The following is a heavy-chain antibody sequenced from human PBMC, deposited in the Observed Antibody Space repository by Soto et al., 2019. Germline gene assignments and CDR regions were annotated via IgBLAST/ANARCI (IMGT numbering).Heavy chain of an antibody. Sequence: PSETLSLTCAVYGGSFSGYYWSWIRQPPGKGLEWIGEINHSGSTNYNPSLKSRVTISVDTSKNQFSLKLSSVTAADTAVYYCARGRVITFGGPSAVDVWGKGTTVTVSS. CDR1: GGSFSGYY. J-gene: IGHJ6*04. CDR2: INHSGST. D-gene: IGHD3-16*01. V-gene: IGHV4-34*01. CDR3: ARGRVITFGGPSAVDV.